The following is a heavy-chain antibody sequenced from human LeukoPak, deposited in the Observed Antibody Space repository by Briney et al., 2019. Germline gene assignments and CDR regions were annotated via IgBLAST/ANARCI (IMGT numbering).Heavy chain of an antibody. CDR2: INPNSGGT. D-gene: IGHD2-15*01. CDR3: ARALSCSGGSCYPYYYYYMDV. CDR1: GYTFTSYY. Sequence: ASVKVSCKASGYTFTSYYMHWVRQAPGQGLEWMGWINPNSGGTNYAQKFQGRVTMTRDTSISTAYMELSRLRSDDTAVYYCARALSCSGGSCYPYYYYYMDVWGKGTTVTVSS. J-gene: IGHJ6*03. V-gene: IGHV1-2*02.